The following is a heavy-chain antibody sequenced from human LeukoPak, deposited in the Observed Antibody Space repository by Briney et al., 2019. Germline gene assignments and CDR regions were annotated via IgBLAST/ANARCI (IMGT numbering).Heavy chain of an antibody. CDR1: GGSFSGYY. Sequence: ETLSLTCAVYGGSFSGYYWSWVRQAPGKGLEWVSVIYSGGSTYYADSVKGRFTISRDNSKNTLYLQMNSLRAEDTAVYYCARSDPRYYYYGMDVWGQGTTVTVSS. CDR3: ARSDPRYYYYGMDV. CDR2: IYSGGST. J-gene: IGHJ6*02. V-gene: IGHV3-66*01.